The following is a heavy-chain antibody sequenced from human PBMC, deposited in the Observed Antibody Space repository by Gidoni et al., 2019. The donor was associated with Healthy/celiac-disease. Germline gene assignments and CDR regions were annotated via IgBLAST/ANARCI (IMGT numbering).Heavy chain of an antibody. J-gene: IGHJ4*02. CDR1: GGTFSSYA. D-gene: IGHD5-12*01. CDR2: IIPIFGTA. Sequence: QVQLVQFGAEVKKPVSWVKVSCTASGGTFSSYAISWGRQAHGLGLDWMGGIIPIFGTANDAQKCQGRVTITADKSTSTAYMELSSLRSEDTAVYYGARTYSGYDFLDYWGQGTLVTVSS. V-gene: IGHV1-69*06. CDR3: ARTYSGYDFLDY.